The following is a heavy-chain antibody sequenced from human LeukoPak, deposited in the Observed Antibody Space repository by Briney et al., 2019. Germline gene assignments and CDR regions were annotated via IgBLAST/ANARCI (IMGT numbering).Heavy chain of an antibody. V-gene: IGHV1-2*02. D-gene: IGHD2-8*01. CDR3: PRTYCTNGVCFNWFDP. J-gene: IGHJ5*02. CDR2: INPNSGGT. CDR1: GYTFTGYY. Sequence: ASVKVSCKASGYTFTGYYMHWVRQAPGQGLEWMGWINPNSGGTNYAQKFQGRVTMTRDTSISTAYMELSRLRSDDTAVYYCPRTYCTNGVCFNWFDPWGQGTLVTVSS.